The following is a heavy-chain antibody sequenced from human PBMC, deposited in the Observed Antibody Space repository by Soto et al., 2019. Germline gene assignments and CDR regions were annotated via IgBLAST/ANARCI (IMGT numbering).Heavy chain of an antibody. J-gene: IGHJ6*02. CDR1: GFTFSSYA. CDR3: AKMPGQWLRLGGMDV. V-gene: IGHV3-23*01. Sequence: EVQLLESGGGLVQPGGSLRLSCAASGFTFSSYAMSWVRQAPGKGLEWVSAISGSGGSTYYADSVKGRLTISRDNSKNTLYLQMNSLRAEDTAVYYCAKMPGQWLRLGGMDVWGQGTTVTVSS. D-gene: IGHD5-12*01. CDR2: ISGSGGST.